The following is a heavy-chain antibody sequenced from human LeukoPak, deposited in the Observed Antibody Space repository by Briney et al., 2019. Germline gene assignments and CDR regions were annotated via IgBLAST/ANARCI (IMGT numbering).Heavy chain of an antibody. CDR2: INPSGGST. CDR1: GYTFTRYY. CDR3: ARVDRRKAGSFDY. V-gene: IGHV1-46*01. Sequence: GASVKVSCKTSGYTFTRYYMHWVRQAPGQGLEWMGIINPSGGSTSYAQKFQGRVTMTRDTSTSTVYMELSSLRSEDTAVYYCARVDRRKAGSFDYWGQGTLVTVSS. J-gene: IGHJ4*02. D-gene: IGHD3-10*01.